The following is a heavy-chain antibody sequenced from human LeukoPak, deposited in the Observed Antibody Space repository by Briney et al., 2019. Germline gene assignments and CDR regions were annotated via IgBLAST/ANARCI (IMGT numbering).Heavy chain of an antibody. J-gene: IGHJ4*02. D-gene: IGHD3-10*01. CDR2: IYSSGST. CDR3: ATHYAGSPSNYFDY. Sequence: SETLSLTCTVSGGSISSNYWGWIRQPAGKGLEWIGRIYSSGSTKYNPSLKRRVSISVDTSKNQFSLKLSSVTAADTAIYFCATHYAGSPSNYFDYWGQGTLVTVSS. CDR1: GGSISSNY. V-gene: IGHV4-4*07.